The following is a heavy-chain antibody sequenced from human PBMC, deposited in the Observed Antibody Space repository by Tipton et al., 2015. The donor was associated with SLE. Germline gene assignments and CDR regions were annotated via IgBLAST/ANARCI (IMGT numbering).Heavy chain of an antibody. Sequence: SLRLSCAASGFIFSAYGMHWVRQAPGKGLEWVTFIRYDGSNKYYADSVKGRFTISRDNSKNTLYLQMNSLRAEDTAVYYCAKDHLWTVYHVPDYWGPGPLVTVSS. V-gene: IGHV3-30*02. CDR1: GFIFSAYG. J-gene: IGHJ4*02. CDR3: AKDHLWTVYHVPDY. D-gene: IGHD3/OR15-3a*01. CDR2: IRYDGSNK.